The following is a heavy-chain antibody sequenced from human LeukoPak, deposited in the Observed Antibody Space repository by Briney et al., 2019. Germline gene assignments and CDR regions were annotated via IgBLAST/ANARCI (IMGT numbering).Heavy chain of an antibody. CDR1: GGTFSSYA. D-gene: IGHD5-18*01. CDR3: ARALYSYGYGDAFDI. Sequence: SVKVSCKASGGTFSSYAISWVRQAPGQGLEWMGRIIPILGIANHAQKFQGRVTITADKSTSTAYMELSSLRSEDTAVYYCARALYSYGYGDAFDIWGQGIMVTVSS. J-gene: IGHJ3*02. CDR2: IIPILGIA. V-gene: IGHV1-69*04.